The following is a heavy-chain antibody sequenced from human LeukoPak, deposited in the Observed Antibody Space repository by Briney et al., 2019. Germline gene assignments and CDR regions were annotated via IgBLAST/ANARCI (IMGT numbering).Heavy chain of an antibody. D-gene: IGHD3-10*02. CDR2: IKQDGSEK. Sequence: QTGGSLRLSCAASGFTFSSYWMSWVRQAPGKGLEWVANIKQDGSEKYYVDSVKGRFTISRDNAKNSLYLQMNSLRAEDTAVYYCARGTYDRGVPYYFDYWGQGTLVTVSS. J-gene: IGHJ4*02. V-gene: IGHV3-7*01. CDR1: GFTFSSYW. CDR3: ARGTYDRGVPYYFDY.